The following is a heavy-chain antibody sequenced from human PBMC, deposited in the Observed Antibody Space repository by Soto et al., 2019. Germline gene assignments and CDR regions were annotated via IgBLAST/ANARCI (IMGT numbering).Heavy chain of an antibody. CDR2: IVPLFGTP. CDR1: GGTFSDLA. J-gene: IGHJ4*02. V-gene: IGHV1-69*01. CDR3: ASERVAEMATGGYFDN. Sequence: QVHLVQSGAEVKKPGSSVKVSCKTPGGTFSDLAFSWVRQAPRQGLEWVGGIVPLFGTPDYAQKFQGRVTINADESSSTVYMELRSLRSEDTAVDYCASERVAEMATGGYFDNWGQGTLVTVSS. D-gene: IGHD5-12*01.